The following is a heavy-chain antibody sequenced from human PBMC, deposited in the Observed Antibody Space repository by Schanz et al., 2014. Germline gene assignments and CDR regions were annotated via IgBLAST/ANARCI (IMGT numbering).Heavy chain of an antibody. J-gene: IGHJ4*02. D-gene: IGHD5-18*01. CDR2: ISYDGTNE. V-gene: IGHV3-30*18. CDR1: GFKFTDYA. CDR3: AKDRGDGYSNGIFQY. Sequence: VQLVESGGGLVKPGGSLRLSCAASGFKFTDYAMTWVRQAPGKGLEWVAVISYDGTNEYYAESVKGRFTISRDNAKNTFYLHMNSLRNEDTAVYFCAKDRGDGYSNGIFQYWGLGTLVTVSS.